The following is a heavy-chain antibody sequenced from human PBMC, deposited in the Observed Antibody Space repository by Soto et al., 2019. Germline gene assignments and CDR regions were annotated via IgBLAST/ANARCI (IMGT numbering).Heavy chain of an antibody. CDR3: ARGTIHSDYLDAFDI. Sequence: EVQLVESGGGLVQPGGSLRLSCAASGFTVSSNYMSWVRQAPGKGLEWVSVIYSGGSTYYADSVKGRFTISRHNSKNTLYLQMNSLRAEDTAVYYCARGTIHSDYLDAFDIWGQGTMVTVSS. D-gene: IGHD5-12*01. J-gene: IGHJ3*02. CDR1: GFTVSSNY. V-gene: IGHV3-53*04. CDR2: IYSGGST.